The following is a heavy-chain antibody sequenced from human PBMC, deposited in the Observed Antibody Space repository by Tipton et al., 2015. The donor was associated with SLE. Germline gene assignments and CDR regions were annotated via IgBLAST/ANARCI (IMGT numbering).Heavy chain of an antibody. CDR3: ATYLNILTEYYDPKSINAFDI. V-gene: IGHV4-38-2*01. CDR1: GYSITSGYY. J-gene: IGHJ3*02. D-gene: IGHD3-9*01. CDR2: IYHNGNT. Sequence: TLSLTCVVSGYSITSGYYWGWIRQPPGKGLEWIAVIYHNGNTYYNPSLRSRVTISVDTSKNQFSLTLSSVTAADTAVYYCATYLNILTEYYDPKSINAFDIWGRGTMVSVSS.